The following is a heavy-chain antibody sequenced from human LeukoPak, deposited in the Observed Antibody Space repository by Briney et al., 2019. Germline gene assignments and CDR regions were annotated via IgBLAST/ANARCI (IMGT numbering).Heavy chain of an antibody. D-gene: IGHD3-16*02. J-gene: IGHJ4*02. CDR1: GYTFTSYY. V-gene: IGHV1-46*01. CDR3: ARDDRSNYDYVWGSYRYPLGDY. CDR2: INPSGGST. Sequence: GASVNVSCKASGYTFTSYYMHWVRQAPGQGLEWMGIINPSGGSTSYAQKFQGRVTMTRDTSTSTVYMELSSLRSEDTAVYYCARDDRSNYDYVWGSYRYPLGDYWGQGTLVTVSS.